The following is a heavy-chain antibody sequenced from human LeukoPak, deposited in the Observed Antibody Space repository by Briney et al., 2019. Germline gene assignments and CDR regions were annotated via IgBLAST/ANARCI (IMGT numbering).Heavy chain of an antibody. J-gene: IGHJ4*02. CDR1: RFTLSSSY. V-gene: IGHV3-53*01. CDR3: AREVVSIPSYFES. D-gene: IGHD2-15*01. CDR2: FYRGDST. Sequence: GSLRLLRAGSRFTLSSSYMYRVRQAPGKGLEGVSFFYRGDSTYYAESVRGRFTISRDNSKNTLYLLMNSLIPEDTAVYYCAREVVSIPSYFESWGQGTLVTVSS.